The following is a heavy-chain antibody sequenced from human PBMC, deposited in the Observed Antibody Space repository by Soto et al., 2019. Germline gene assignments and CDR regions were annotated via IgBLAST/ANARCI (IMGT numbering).Heavy chain of an antibody. V-gene: IGHV3-30*02. CDR2: ISYDGSET. CDR1: GLTFSDQG. D-gene: IGHD2-15*01. CDR3: AKGGWPLDY. J-gene: IGHJ4*02. Sequence: QVQLVESGGGVVQPGGSLRLSCAASGLTFSDQGMHWVRQAPGKGLESVTFISYDGSETYYADSVKGRFTFSRDDSKSTVYLQMNSLRFEDTAVYYCAKGGWPLDYWGQGTLVTVSS.